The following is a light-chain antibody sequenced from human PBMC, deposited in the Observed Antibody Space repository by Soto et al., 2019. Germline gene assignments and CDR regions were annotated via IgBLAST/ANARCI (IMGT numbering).Light chain of an antibody. Sequence: QPVLTQSPSASASLGASVKLTCTLSSGHSNYAIAWHQQQPEKGPRYLMKVNSGGSHIKGDGIPDRFSGSSSGAERYLFISSLQSADDADYYCQTWGPGSAIVVFGGGTQLTVL. CDR3: QTWGPGSAIVV. J-gene: IGLJ7*01. CDR1: SGHSNYA. V-gene: IGLV4-69*01. CDR2: VNSGGSH.